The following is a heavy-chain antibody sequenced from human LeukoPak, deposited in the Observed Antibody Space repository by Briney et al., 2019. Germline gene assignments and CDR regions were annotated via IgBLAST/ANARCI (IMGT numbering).Heavy chain of an antibody. V-gene: IGHV4-39*07. Sequence: SETLSLTCTVSGASISSSTDYWGWIRQPPGKGLEWIANIYYSGSTYYNPSLKSRVTISVDKSKNQFSLKLSSVTAADTAVYYCARGLIVVVPAAMPACWFDPWGQGTLVTVSS. CDR2: IYYSGST. J-gene: IGHJ5*02. D-gene: IGHD2-2*01. CDR1: GASISSSTDY. CDR3: ARGLIVVVPAAMPACWFDP.